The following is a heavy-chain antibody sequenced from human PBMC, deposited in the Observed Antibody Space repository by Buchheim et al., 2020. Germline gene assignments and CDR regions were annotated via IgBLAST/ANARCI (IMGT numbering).Heavy chain of an antibody. Sequence: QVQLQESGPGLVKPSQTVSLTCTVSGASISSGTYFWSWIRQHPGKGLEWIGYIYYSGTTLYNPSLASRVTFSEDTSKNHFSLKLTSVTAADTAIYYCASAYGDVGGLFQHWGQGT. V-gene: IGHV4-31*03. J-gene: IGHJ1*01. D-gene: IGHD4-17*01. CDR1: GASISSGTYF. CDR2: IYYSGTT. CDR3: ASAYGDVGGLFQH.